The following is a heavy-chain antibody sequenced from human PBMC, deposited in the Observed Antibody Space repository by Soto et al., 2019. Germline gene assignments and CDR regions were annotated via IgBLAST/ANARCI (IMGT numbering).Heavy chain of an antibody. Sequence: SETLSLTCTVSGGSISSSYWSWIRQSPGKGLEWIGCIFCSGRTDYNPSLKSRVTTSVDPSKNQFSLKLTSVTAADTAVYYCARHLEYCGGDCYSLYYFDYWGQGTLVTVS. CDR2: IFCSGRT. V-gene: IGHV4-59*08. D-gene: IGHD2-21*02. CDR1: GGSISSSY. J-gene: IGHJ4*02. CDR3: ARHLEYCGGDCYSLYYFDY.